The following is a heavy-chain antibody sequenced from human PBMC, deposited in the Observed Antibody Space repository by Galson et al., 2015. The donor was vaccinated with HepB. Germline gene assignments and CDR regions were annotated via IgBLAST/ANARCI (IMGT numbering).Heavy chain of an antibody. CDR2: ISAYNGNT. V-gene: IGHV1-18*01. Sequence: SVKVSCKASGYTFTSYGISWVRQAPGQGLEWMGWISAYNGNTNYAQKLQGRVTMTTDTSTSTAYMELRSLRSDDTAVYYCARVGTSPYYDSSGYSSVGFDYWGQGTLVTVSS. J-gene: IGHJ4*02. CDR1: GYTFTSYG. CDR3: ARVGTSPYYDSSGYSSVGFDY. D-gene: IGHD3-22*01.